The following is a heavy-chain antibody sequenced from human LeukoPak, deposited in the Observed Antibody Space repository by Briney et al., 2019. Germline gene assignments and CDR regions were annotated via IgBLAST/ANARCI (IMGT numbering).Heavy chain of an antibody. J-gene: IGHJ4*02. Sequence: GGSLRLSCAASGFTFSSYWMHWVRQAPGKGLVWVSRINGDGSSTSYADSVKGRFTISRDNAKNTLYLQMNSLRAEDTAVYYCANSDHDFWSGYSGDYWGQGTLVTVSS. CDR2: INGDGSST. CDR3: ANSDHDFWSGYSGDY. V-gene: IGHV3-74*01. CDR1: GFTFSSYW. D-gene: IGHD3-3*01.